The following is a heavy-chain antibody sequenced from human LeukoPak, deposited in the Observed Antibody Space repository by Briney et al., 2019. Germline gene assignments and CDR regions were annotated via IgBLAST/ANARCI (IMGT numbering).Heavy chain of an antibody. CDR2: INWNGGST. D-gene: IGHD6-19*01. CDR1: GFTFDDYG. V-gene: IGHV3-20*04. J-gene: IGHJ4*02. CDR3: ARDPSGITVAGYFDY. Sequence: GGSLRLSCAASGFTFDDYGMSWVRQSPGKGLEWVSGINWNGGSTGYADSVKGRFTISRANTQNSLYLQMNSLRAEDTGLYYCARDPSGITVAGYFDYWGQGNLVTVSS.